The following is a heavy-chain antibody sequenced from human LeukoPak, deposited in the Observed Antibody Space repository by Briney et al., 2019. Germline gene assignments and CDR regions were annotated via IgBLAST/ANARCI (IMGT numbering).Heavy chain of an antibody. CDR3: AKEGSIFGVVIRPYYFDY. CDR2: ISYDGSNK. Sequence: GGSLRLSCAASGFTFSSYGMHWVRQAPGKGLEWVAVISYDGSNKYYADSVKGRFTISRDNSKNTLYLQMNSLRAEDTAVYYCAKEGSIFGVVIRPYYFDYWGQGTLVTVSS. J-gene: IGHJ4*02. CDR1: GFTFSSYG. V-gene: IGHV3-30*18. D-gene: IGHD3-3*01.